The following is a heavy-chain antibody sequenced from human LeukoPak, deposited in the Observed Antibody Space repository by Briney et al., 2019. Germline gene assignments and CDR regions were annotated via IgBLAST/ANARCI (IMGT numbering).Heavy chain of an antibody. D-gene: IGHD3-10*01. CDR3: ARAAGSGSDY. V-gene: IGHV1-69*04. CDR2: IIPILGMA. Sequence: SVKVSCKASGGTFSSYAISWVRQAPGQGLEWMGRIIPILGMANYAQKFQGRVTITADKSTSTAYMELSSLRSEDTAVYYCARAAGSGSDYWGQGTLVTVSS. CDR1: GGTFSSYA. J-gene: IGHJ4*02.